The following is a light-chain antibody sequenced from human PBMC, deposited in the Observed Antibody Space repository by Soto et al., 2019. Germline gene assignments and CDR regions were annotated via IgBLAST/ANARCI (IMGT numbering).Light chain of an antibody. CDR1: QSVISTY. J-gene: IGKJ1*01. CDR3: QQYGSLSWT. V-gene: IGKV3-20*01. CDR2: GAS. Sequence: EIVLTQSPGTLSLSPGERATLSCRASQSVISTYLAWYQQKPGQAPRLLIFGASGRATGIPDRFSGSGSGTDFTLTISRLEPEDFAVYYCQQYGSLSWTFGQGTKVDI.